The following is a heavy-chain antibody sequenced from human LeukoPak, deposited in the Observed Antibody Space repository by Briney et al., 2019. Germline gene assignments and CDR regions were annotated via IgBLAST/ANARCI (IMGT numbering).Heavy chain of an antibody. CDR1: GGSISSSSYY. V-gene: IGHV4-39*01. J-gene: IGHJ4*02. Sequence: MSSETLSLTCTVSGGSISSSSYYWGWIRQPPGKGLEWIGSIYYSGSTYYNPSLKSRVTISVDTSKNQFSPKLSSVTAADTAVYYCASRLKYCSSTSCPDYWGQGTLVTVSS. CDR2: IYYSGST. CDR3: ASRLKYCSSTSCPDY. D-gene: IGHD2-2*01.